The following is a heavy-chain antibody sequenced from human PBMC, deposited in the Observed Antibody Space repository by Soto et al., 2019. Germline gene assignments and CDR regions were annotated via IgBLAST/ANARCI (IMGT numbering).Heavy chain of an antibody. CDR1: GGSISSYY. Sequence: SETLSLTCTVSGGSISSYYWSWIRQPPGKGLEWIGYIYYSGSTYYNPSLKSRVTISVDTSKNQFSLKLSSVTAADTAVYYCARDQSLYSSVPSWGQGTLVTVSS. V-gene: IGHV4-59*01. J-gene: IGHJ1*01. CDR3: ARDQSLYSSVPS. D-gene: IGHD5-18*01. CDR2: IYYSGST.